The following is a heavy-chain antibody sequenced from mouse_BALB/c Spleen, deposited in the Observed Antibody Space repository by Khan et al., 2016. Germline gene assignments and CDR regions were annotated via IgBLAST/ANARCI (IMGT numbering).Heavy chain of an antibody. CDR2: IDPANGNT. J-gene: IGHJ3*01. Sequence: VQLQQPGAELVKPGASVKLSCTASGFNIKDTYMHWVKQRPEQGLEWIGRIDPANGNTKYDPKFQGKATITADTSYNKAYLQLSSLTSEATAVYYCARSPYDYDVGFAYWGQGTLVTVSA. CDR3: ARSPYDYDVGFAY. D-gene: IGHD2-4*01. V-gene: IGHV14-3*02. CDR1: GFNIKDTY.